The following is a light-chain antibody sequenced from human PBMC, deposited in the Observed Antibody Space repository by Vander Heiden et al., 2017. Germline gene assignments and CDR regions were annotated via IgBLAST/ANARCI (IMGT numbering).Light chain of an antibody. V-gene: IGLV1-51*02. J-gene: IGLJ3*02. CDR1: SSNIGNNY. CDR3: GTWDSSLSAGV. CDR2: KNK. Sequence: QSVLTQPPSVSAAPGQKVTISCSGSSSNIGNNYASWYQQFPGTAPKLLIDKNKKRPSGIPDRFSGSKSGTSATLGITGLETGDEADYYCGTWDSSLSAGVFGGGTKLTV.